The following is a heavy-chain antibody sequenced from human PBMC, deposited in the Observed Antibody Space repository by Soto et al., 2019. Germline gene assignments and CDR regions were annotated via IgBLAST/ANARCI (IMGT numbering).Heavy chain of an antibody. Sequence: EVQLLESGGGSVQPGGSLRLSCAASGFTFSSYAMSWVRQAPGKGLEWVSAISGSGGSTYYADSVKGRFTISRDNSKNPLYLQMNSLRAEDTAVYYCAKDDCSSTSCHHHWYFDLWGRGTLVTVSS. J-gene: IGHJ2*01. CDR3: AKDDCSSTSCHHHWYFDL. V-gene: IGHV3-23*01. D-gene: IGHD2-2*01. CDR1: GFTFSSYA. CDR2: ISGSGGST.